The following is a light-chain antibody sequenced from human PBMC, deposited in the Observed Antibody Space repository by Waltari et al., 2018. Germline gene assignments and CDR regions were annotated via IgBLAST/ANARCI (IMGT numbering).Light chain of an antibody. CDR3: QQLNSYPPWT. Sequence: DIQLTQSPSFLSASVGDRVTITCRASQGISSYLAWYQQKPGKAPKLLIYAASTLQSGVPSRFSGSGSGTEFTLTSRSLQPEDFATYYCQQLNSYPPWTFGQGTKVAIK. J-gene: IGKJ1*01. V-gene: IGKV1-9*01. CDR1: QGISSY. CDR2: AAS.